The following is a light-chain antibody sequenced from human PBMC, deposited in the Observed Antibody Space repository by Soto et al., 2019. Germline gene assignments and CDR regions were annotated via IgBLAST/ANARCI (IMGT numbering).Light chain of an antibody. CDR3: QQYGGSRA. V-gene: IGKV3-20*01. J-gene: IGKJ1*01. CDR1: QSVSSSY. CDR2: AAS. Sequence: EIVLTQSPGTLSLSPGERATLSCRASQSVSSSYLAWYQQKPGQAPRLLIYAASSRATGIPDRFSGSGSGTYFTITISRLEPEDFAVYYCQQYGGSRAFGQGTKVEIK.